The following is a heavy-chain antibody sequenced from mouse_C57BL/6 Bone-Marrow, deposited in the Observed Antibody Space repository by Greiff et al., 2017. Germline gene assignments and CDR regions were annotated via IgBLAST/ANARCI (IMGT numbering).Heavy chain of an antibody. CDR1: GYAFSSSW. J-gene: IGHJ3*01. Sequence: QLQQSGPELVKPGASVKISCKASGYAFSSSWMNWVKQRPGKGLEWIGRIYPGDGDTNYNGKFKGKATLTADKSSSTAYMQLSSLTSEDFAVYFCACLLWLRRAWFAYWGQGTLVTVSA. D-gene: IGHD2-2*01. V-gene: IGHV1-82*01. CDR3: ACLLWLRRAWFAY. CDR2: IYPGDGDT.